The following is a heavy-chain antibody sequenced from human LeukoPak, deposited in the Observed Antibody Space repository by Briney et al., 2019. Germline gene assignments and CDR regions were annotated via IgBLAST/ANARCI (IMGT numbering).Heavy chain of an antibody. J-gene: IGHJ4*02. D-gene: IGHD1-26*01. CDR3: ARVRELPYFDY. Sequence: GGSLRLSCAASGFTFSDYAMSWVRQAPGKGLEWVSAISGSGGSTYYADSVKGRFTISRDNAKNSLYLQMNSLRAEDTAVYYCARVRELPYFDYWGQGTLVTVSS. V-gene: IGHV3-23*01. CDR1: GFTFSDYA. CDR2: ISGSGGST.